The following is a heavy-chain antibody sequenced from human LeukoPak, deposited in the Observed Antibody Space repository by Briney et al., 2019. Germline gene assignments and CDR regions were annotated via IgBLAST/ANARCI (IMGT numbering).Heavy chain of an antibody. Sequence: ASVKVSCKASGYTFIGYYVHWVRQAPGQGLEWMGWINPNSGGTNYAQKFQGRVTMTRDTSISTAYMELSRLRSDDTAVYYCARDVTGDQSWFFDLWGRGTLVTVSS. CDR1: GYTFIGYY. V-gene: IGHV1-2*02. J-gene: IGHJ2*01. CDR3: ARDVTGDQSWFFDL. D-gene: IGHD7-27*01. CDR2: INPNSGGT.